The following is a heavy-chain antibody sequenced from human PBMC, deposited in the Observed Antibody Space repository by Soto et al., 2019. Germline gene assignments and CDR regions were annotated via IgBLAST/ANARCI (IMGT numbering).Heavy chain of an antibody. CDR1: GFTFSSYA. Sequence: GGSLRLSCAASGFTFSSYAMSWVRQAPGKGLEWVSTISGSGGSTYYADSVKGRLTISRDNSKNTLSLHINSLRAEDTAVYYCAKAETYDFWSGLHFDYWGQGTLVTVSS. D-gene: IGHD3-3*01. J-gene: IGHJ4*02. V-gene: IGHV3-23*01. CDR3: AKAETYDFWSGLHFDY. CDR2: ISGSGGST.